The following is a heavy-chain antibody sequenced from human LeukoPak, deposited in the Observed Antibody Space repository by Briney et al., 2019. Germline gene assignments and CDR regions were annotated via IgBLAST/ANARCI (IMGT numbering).Heavy chain of an antibody. Sequence: ASVKVSCKASGYTFTSYAMNWVRQAPGQGREWMGWINTNTGNPTYAQGFTGRFVFSLDTSVSTAYLHISSLKAEDTAVYYCARHEWYYDSSGYSSQPYFDYWGQGTLVTVSS. V-gene: IGHV7-4-1*02. J-gene: IGHJ4*02. CDR1: GYTFTSYA. CDR3: ARHEWYYDSSGYSSQPYFDY. D-gene: IGHD3-22*01. CDR2: INTNTGNP.